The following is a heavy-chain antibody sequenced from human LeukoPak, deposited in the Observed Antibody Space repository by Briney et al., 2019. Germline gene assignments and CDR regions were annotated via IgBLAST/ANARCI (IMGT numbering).Heavy chain of an antibody. Sequence: ASVKVSCKASGYTFSIYNMHWVRQAPGQGLEWMGIINPSGGSASDAQKFQGRLTMTRDTSTSTLYMELSSLRSEDTAVYYCASLPYYYDSSGFPCWGQGTLVTVSS. CDR1: GYTFSIYN. D-gene: IGHD3-22*01. CDR2: INPSGGSA. CDR3: ASLPYYYDSSGFPC. V-gene: IGHV1-46*01. J-gene: IGHJ4*02.